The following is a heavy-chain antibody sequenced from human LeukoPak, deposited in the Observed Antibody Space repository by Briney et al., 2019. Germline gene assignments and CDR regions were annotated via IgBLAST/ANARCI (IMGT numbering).Heavy chain of an antibody. Sequence: GGSLRLSCAASGFTFSSYAMSWVRQAPGKGLEWVSTINGGGVNTHYADSVGGRFTISRDNSKNTLFLQMNSLRDEDTAVYYCAKDLYSNYGPADYWGQGTLVTVSS. CDR1: GFTFSSYA. D-gene: IGHD4-11*01. CDR2: INGGGVNT. CDR3: AKDLYSNYGPADY. V-gene: IGHV3-23*01. J-gene: IGHJ4*02.